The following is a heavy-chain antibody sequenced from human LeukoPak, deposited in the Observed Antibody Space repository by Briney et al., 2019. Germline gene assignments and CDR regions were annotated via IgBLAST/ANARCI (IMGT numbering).Heavy chain of an antibody. D-gene: IGHD3-10*01. Sequence: SETLSLTCTVSGASISSGGFYWNWIRQHPGKGPEWIGYIYYSGSTYYNPSLKSLVTISVDTSKNQFSLKLSSVTAADTAVYYCARTYGSGLSAFDIWGQGTMVTVSS. V-gene: IGHV4-31*01. CDR2: IYYSGST. CDR1: GASISSGGFY. J-gene: IGHJ3*02. CDR3: ARTYGSGLSAFDI.